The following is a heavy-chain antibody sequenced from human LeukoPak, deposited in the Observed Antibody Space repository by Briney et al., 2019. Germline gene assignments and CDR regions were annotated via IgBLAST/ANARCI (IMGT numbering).Heavy chain of an antibody. CDR2: ISSSGGST. J-gene: IGHJ4*02. Sequence: GGSLRLPCAASGFTFSSYAMSWVRQAPGKGLEWVSVISSSGGSTYYADSVKGRFTIFRDNSKNTLYLQMSSLRAEDTAVYYCAKGSRSIAVDNLCDYWGQGTLVTVSS. CDR1: GFTFSSYA. CDR3: AKGSRSIAVDNLCDY. V-gene: IGHV3-23*01. D-gene: IGHD6-6*01.